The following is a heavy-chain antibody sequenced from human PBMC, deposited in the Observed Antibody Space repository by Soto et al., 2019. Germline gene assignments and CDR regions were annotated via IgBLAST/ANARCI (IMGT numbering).Heavy chain of an antibody. V-gene: IGHV1-69*02. J-gene: IGHJ4*02. CDR3: ARGGYDYENLRFDY. D-gene: IGHD5-12*01. CDR1: GGTFSSYT. Sequence: QVQLVQSGAEVKKPGSSVKVSCKASGGTFSSYTISWVRQAPGQGLEWMGRIIPILGIANYAQKFQGRVRITADKSTSTAYMELRSLRSEDTAVYYCARGGYDYENLRFDYWGQGTLVTVSS. CDR2: IIPILGIA.